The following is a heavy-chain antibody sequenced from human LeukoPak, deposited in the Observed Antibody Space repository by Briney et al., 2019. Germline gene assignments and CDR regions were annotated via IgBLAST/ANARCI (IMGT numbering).Heavy chain of an antibody. V-gene: IGHV1-18*01. CDR3: ARGYYYDSSGYSDAFDI. Sequence: ASVKVSCKASGYTFTSYGISWVRQAPGQGLEWMGFISAYNGNTNYAQKPQGRVTMTTDTSTSTAYMELRSLRSDDTAVYYCARGYYYDSSGYSDAFDIWGQGTMVTVSS. CDR1: GYTFTSYG. CDR2: ISAYNGNT. D-gene: IGHD3-22*01. J-gene: IGHJ3*02.